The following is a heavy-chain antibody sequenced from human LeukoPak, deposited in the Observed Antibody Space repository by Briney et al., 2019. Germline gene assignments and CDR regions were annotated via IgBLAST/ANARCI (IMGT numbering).Heavy chain of an antibody. Sequence: GGSLRLSCAASGFTFSSYSMNWVRQAPWKGLEWVSSISSSSYIYYADSVKGRFTISRDNAKNSLYLQMNSLRAEDTAVYYCAREGYSYGFDYWGQGTLVTVSS. D-gene: IGHD5-18*01. J-gene: IGHJ4*02. CDR2: ISSSSYI. V-gene: IGHV3-21*01. CDR1: GFTFSSYS. CDR3: AREGYSYGFDY.